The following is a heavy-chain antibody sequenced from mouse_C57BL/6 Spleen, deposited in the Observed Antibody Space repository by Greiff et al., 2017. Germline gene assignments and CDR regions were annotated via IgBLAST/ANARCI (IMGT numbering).Heavy chain of an antibody. D-gene: IGHD2-4*01. Sequence: EVKLVESGGGLVQPGGSLSLSCAASGFTFTDYYMSWVRQPPGKALEWLGFIRNKANGYTTEYSASVKGRFTISRDNSQSILYLQMNALRAEDSATYYCARYMRDYDGVYYFDYGRQGTSLTVSS. CDR3: ARYMRDYDGVYYFDY. CDR2: IRNKANGYTT. V-gene: IGHV7-3*01. J-gene: IGHJ2*02. CDR1: GFTFTDYY.